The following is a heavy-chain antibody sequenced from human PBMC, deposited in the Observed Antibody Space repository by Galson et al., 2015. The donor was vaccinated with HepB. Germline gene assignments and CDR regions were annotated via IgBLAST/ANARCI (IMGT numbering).Heavy chain of an antibody. V-gene: IGHV1-69*04. CDR2: IIPILGIA. CDR3: ARRDVSGSTLDY. J-gene: IGHJ4*02. CDR1: GGTFSSYA. D-gene: IGHD1-26*01. Sequence: SVKVSCKASGGTFSSYAISWVRQAPGQGLEWMGRIIPILGIANYAQKFQGRVTITADKSTSTAYMELSSLRSEDTAVYYCARRDVSGSTLDYWGQGTLVTVSS.